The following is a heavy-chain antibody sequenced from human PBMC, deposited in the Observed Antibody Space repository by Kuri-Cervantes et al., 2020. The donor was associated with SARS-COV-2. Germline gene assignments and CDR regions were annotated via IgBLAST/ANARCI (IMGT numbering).Heavy chain of an antibody. CDR1: GGSISSGDYY. V-gene: IGHV4-30-4*08. J-gene: IGHJ6*03. Sequence: SETLSLTCTVSGGSISSGDYYWSWIRQPPGKGLEWIGYIYYSGSTYYNPSLKSRVTISVDTSKNQFSLKLSSVTAADTAVYYCAREGSIYSSSSWEGDYYYYYMDVWGKGITVTVSS. D-gene: IGHD6-13*01. CDR3: AREGSIYSSSSWEGDYYYYYMDV. CDR2: IYYSGST.